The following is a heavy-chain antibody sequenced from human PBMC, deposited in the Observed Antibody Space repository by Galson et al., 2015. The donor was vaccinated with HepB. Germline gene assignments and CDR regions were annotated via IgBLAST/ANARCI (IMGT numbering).Heavy chain of an antibody. CDR3: ARDSAPPPVHYWCFDL. Sequence: SLRLSCAGSGFTFSSNAMHWVRQAPGKGLEWVAVISYDGSNKYYADSVKGRFTISRDNSKNTLYLQMNSLRVEDTAVYYCARDSAPPPVHYWCFDLWGRGTLVIVSS. CDR2: ISYDGSNK. CDR1: GFTFSSNA. V-gene: IGHV3-30*04. J-gene: IGHJ2*01. D-gene: IGHD3-10*01.